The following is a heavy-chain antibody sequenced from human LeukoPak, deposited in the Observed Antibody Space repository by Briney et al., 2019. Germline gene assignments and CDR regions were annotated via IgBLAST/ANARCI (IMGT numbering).Heavy chain of an antibody. V-gene: IGHV4-59*08. CDR2: MYHSGGA. CDR1: GASISSEY. CDR3: ARGYSSSWYGGRWFGP. D-gene: IGHD6-13*01. Sequence: SETLSLTCTVSGASISSEYWSWIRQPPGKGLEWIGYMYHSGGANYSPSLNSRVTISLDTSKNQVSLKLNSVTAADTAVYYCARGYSSSWYGGRWFGPWGQGTLVTVSS. J-gene: IGHJ5*02.